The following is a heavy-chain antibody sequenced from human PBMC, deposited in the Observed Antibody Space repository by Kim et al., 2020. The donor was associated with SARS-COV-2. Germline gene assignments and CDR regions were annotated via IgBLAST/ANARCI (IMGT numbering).Heavy chain of an antibody. V-gene: IGHV3-30*03. D-gene: IGHD3-16*02. J-gene: IGHJ4*02. CDR3: APLPGFTFGGVIVDY. Sequence: DYVKGRFTISRDNSKNTLYLQMNSLRAEDTAVYYCAPLPGFTFGGVIVDYWGQGTLVTVSS.